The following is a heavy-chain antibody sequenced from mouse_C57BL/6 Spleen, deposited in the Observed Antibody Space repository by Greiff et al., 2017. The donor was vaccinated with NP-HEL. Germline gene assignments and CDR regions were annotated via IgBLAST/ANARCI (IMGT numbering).Heavy chain of an antibody. Sequence: EVKLMESGPGLAKPSQTLSLTCSVTGYSITSDYWNWIRKFPGNKLEYMGYISYSGSTYYNPSLKSRISITRDTSKNQYYLQLNSVTTEDTATYYCARYPPDYYGSSYWYFDVWGTGTTVTVSS. V-gene: IGHV3-8*01. CDR3: ARYPPDYYGSSYWYFDV. CDR1: GYSITSDY. CDR2: ISYSGST. J-gene: IGHJ1*03. D-gene: IGHD1-1*01.